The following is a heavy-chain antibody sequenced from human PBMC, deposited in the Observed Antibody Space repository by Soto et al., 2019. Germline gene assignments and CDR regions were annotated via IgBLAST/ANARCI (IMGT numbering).Heavy chain of an antibody. CDR2: IIPILGIA. Sequence: ASVKVSCKASGGTFSSYTISWVRQAPGQGLEWMGRIIPILGIANYAQKFQGRVTITADKSTSTAYMELSSLRSEDTAVYYCASHRSTSWGIRNYYYMDVWGKGTTVTVSS. V-gene: IGHV1-69*02. J-gene: IGHJ6*03. CDR3: ASHRSTSWGIRNYYYMDV. CDR1: GGTFSSYT. D-gene: IGHD2-2*01.